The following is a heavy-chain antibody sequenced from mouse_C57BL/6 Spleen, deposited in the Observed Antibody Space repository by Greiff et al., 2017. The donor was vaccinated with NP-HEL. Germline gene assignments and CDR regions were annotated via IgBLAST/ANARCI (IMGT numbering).Heavy chain of an antibody. CDR1: GFTFSSYA. Sequence: EVKLVESGGGLVKPGGSLKLSCAASGFTFSSYAMSWVRQTPEKRLEWVATISDGGSYTYYPDNVKGRFTISRDNAKNNLYLQMSHLKSEDTAMYYCARDGYDSNYVYFDYWGQGTTLTVSS. CDR2: ISDGGSYT. D-gene: IGHD2-5*01. CDR3: ARDGYDSNYVYFDY. J-gene: IGHJ2*01. V-gene: IGHV5-4*01.